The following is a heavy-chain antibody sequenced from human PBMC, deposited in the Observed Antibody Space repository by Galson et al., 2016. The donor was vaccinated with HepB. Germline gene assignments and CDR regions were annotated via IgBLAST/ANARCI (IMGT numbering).Heavy chain of an antibody. V-gene: IGHV3-53*01. CDR3: ARTSYRECTGTHCVNFRYYYYFMDV. Sequence: LRLSCAASGFTVSDYYMTWVRQAPGRGLEWVSVVFLGGSTYYAQSVEGRFTISRDDSKNTLHLQMNSLTAEDTAVYFCARTSYRECTGTHCVNFRYYYYFMDVWGKGTTVTVSS. D-gene: IGHD2-8*02. J-gene: IGHJ6*03. CDR1: GFTVSDYY. CDR2: VFLGGST.